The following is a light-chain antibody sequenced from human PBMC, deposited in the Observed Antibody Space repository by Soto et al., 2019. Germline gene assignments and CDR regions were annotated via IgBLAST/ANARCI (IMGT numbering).Light chain of an antibody. CDR3: QQYGSSP. V-gene: IGKV3-20*01. CDR2: GAS. Sequence: EILLTQSPGTLSVSPGERPTLSCRASQSVSSSYLAWYQQKPGQAPRLLIYGASSRATGIPDRFSGRGSGTDFTLTISRLEPEAFAVYYCQQYGSSPFGPGTKVDIK. J-gene: IGKJ3*01. CDR1: QSVSSSY.